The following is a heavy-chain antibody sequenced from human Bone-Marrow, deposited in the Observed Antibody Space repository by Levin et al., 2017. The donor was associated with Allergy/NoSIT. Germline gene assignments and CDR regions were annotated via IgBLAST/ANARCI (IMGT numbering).Heavy chain of an antibody. J-gene: IGHJ4*02. CDR3: TRDRGEWGQFYFDY. Sequence: PRASVKVSCAASGFTFSAFGMHWVRQAPGRGLEWVAVISYDGGHKFYADSVKGRFTISRDNSKNTHYLQMNSLRAEDTAVYYCTRDRGEWGQFYFDYWGQGILVTVSS. V-gene: IGHV3-33*01. D-gene: IGHD1-26*01. CDR2: ISYDGGHK. CDR1: GFTFSAFG.